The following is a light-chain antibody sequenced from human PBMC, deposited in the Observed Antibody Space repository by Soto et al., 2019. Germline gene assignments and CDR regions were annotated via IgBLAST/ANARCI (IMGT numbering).Light chain of an antibody. J-gene: IGLJ1*01. V-gene: IGLV2-8*01. Sequence: QSVLTQPPSAAGSPGQSVTISCTGTSSDIGTYNYVSWYQHHPGRPPKLMISEVNNRPSGVPDRFSGSKSGNTASLTISGLQAEDEGDYYCGAYAGIDYYVFGSGTKVTVL. CDR3: GAYAGIDYYV. CDR1: SSDIGTYNY. CDR2: EVN.